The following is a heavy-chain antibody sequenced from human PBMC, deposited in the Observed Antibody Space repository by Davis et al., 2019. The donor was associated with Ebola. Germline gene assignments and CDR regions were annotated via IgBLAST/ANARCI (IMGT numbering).Heavy chain of an antibody. Sequence: GESLKISCAASGFIVSDNYMSWVRQAPGKGLEWVSISYSAGSTYYPDSVKGRFTISRDNSKNILYLQMNSLRDEDTAVYYCARVSDYGDSRGAFDIWGQGTVVTVSS. J-gene: IGHJ3*02. CDR2: SYSAGST. CDR1: GFIVSDNY. CDR3: ARVSDYGDSRGAFDI. V-gene: IGHV3-66*01. D-gene: IGHD4-17*01.